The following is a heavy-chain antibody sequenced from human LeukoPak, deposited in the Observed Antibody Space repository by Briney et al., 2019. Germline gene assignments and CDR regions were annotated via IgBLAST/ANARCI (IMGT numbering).Heavy chain of an antibody. D-gene: IGHD3-10*01. CDR1: GFTFSSYS. Sequence: GGSLRLSCAASGFTFSSYSMNWVRQAPGKGLEWVSSISSSSSYIYYADSVKGQFTISRDNAKNSLYLQMNSLRAEDTAVYYCATPPCVSGTAFCYWGRGTRVSVSS. V-gene: IGHV3-21*01. CDR3: ATPPCVSGTAFCY. J-gene: IGHJ4*02. CDR2: ISSSSSYI.